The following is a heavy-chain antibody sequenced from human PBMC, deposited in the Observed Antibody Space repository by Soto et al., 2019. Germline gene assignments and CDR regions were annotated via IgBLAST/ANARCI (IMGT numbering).Heavy chain of an antibody. CDR2: IYYSGST. Sequence: QVQLQESGPGLVKPSETLSLTCTVSGGSISSYYWSWIRQPPGKGLEWIGYIYYSGSTNYNPSLKSRVTISVDTSKNQFSLKLSSVTAADTAVYYCARHREVLWFGEYSFDPWGQGTLVTVSS. V-gene: IGHV4-59*08. CDR3: ARHREVLWFGEYSFDP. D-gene: IGHD3-10*01. CDR1: GGSISSYY. J-gene: IGHJ5*02.